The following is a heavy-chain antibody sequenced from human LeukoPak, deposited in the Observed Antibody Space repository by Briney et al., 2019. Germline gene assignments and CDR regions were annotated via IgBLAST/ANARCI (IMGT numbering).Heavy chain of an antibody. CDR3: ARDQGSPLYYYYGMDV. Sequence: PSETLSLTCTVSGGSISSYYWSWIRQPPGKGLEWIGYIHYSGSTNYNPSLKSRVTISVDTSKNQFSLKRSSVTAADTAVYYCARDQGSPLYYYYGMDVWGQGTTVTVSS. J-gene: IGHJ6*02. CDR1: GGSISSYY. V-gene: IGHV4-59*01. CDR2: IHYSGST.